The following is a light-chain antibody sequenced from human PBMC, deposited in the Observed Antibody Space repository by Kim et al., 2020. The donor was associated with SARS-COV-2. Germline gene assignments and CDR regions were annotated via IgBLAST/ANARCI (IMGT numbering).Light chain of an antibody. Sequence: ENVFKQSPGTLSLSPGERATLSCRASQSVSNNCLAWYQQKPGQAPRLLIYGTSSRATGIPDRFSGSGSGTDFTLTISRLESEDFAVYFCQQCRSAPLTFGGGTKVDIK. CDR1: QSVSNNC. CDR2: GTS. J-gene: IGKJ4*01. CDR3: QQCRSAPLT. V-gene: IGKV3-20*01.